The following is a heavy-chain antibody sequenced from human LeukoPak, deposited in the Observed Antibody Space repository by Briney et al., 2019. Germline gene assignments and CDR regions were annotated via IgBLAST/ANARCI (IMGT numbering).Heavy chain of an antibody. V-gene: IGHV1-18*01. CDR2: ISAYNGNT. CDR3: AKPVREWELLSGFDY. CDR1: GYTFTSYG. Sequence: ASVKVSCKASGYTFTSYGISWVRQAPGQGLEWMGWISAYNGNTNYAQKLQGRVTMTTDTSTSTAYMELRSLRSDVTAVYYCAKPVREWELLSGFDYWGQGTLVTVSS. J-gene: IGHJ4*02. D-gene: IGHD1-26*01.